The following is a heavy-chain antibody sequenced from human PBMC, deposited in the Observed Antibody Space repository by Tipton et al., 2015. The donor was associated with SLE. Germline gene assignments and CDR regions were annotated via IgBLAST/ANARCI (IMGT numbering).Heavy chain of an antibody. J-gene: IGHJ4*02. D-gene: IGHD3-16*01. CDR2: IYTSGST. Sequence: TLSLTCTVSGGSISSGSYYWSWIRQPAGKGLEWIGRIYTSGSTNYNPSLKSRVSASVDTAKNQLSLKLASVTAADTAVYYCARDMGGPFDHWGQGTLVTVSS. CDR1: GGSISSGSYY. CDR3: ARDMGGPFDH. V-gene: IGHV4-61*02.